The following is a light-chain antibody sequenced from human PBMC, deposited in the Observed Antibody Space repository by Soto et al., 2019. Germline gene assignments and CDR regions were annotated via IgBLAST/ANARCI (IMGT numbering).Light chain of an antibody. CDR2: SAS. J-gene: IGKJ4*01. CDR3: QQYDNWPPLT. V-gene: IGKV3-20*01. Sequence: IVLTQSPGTLSLSPGERATLSCRASQSVSSSDLAWYQQKPGQAPRLLIYSASSRATGIPDRFSGSGSGTDFTLTISTLQSEDFAVYYCQQYDNWPPLTFGGGTKVDIK. CDR1: QSVSSSD.